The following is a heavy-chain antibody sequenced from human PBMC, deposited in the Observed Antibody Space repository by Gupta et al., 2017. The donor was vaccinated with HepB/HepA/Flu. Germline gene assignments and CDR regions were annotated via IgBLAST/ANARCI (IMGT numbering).Heavy chain of an antibody. CDR1: GFTFRHYW. Sequence: EMQLVESGGGLVKPGGSLRLPCVASGFTFRHYWMPWVRQAPGKGLVWVSRVNSDGSSTTYAESVEGRFIISRDNAKNTLYLHINSLRAEDTAVYYCAILTMAPGRGAFDIWGQGTMVTVSA. D-gene: IGHD3-10*01. V-gene: IGHV3-74*01. CDR2: VNSDGSST. CDR3: AILTMAPGRGAFDI. J-gene: IGHJ3*02.